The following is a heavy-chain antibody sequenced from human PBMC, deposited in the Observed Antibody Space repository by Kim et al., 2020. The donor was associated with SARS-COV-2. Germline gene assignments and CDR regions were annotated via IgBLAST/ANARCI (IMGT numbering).Heavy chain of an antibody. Sequence: DYAAAVKSQKTINPDTSKNQFSLQLNSVTPEDTAVYYCARDTPGQKPFDIWGQGTMVAVSS. V-gene: IGHV6-1*01. CDR3: ARDTPGQKPFDI. J-gene: IGHJ3*02.